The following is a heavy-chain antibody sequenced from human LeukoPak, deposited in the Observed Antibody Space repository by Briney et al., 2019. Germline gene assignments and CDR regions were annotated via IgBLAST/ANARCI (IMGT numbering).Heavy chain of an antibody. J-gene: IGHJ4*02. D-gene: IGHD1-26*01. V-gene: IGHV3-23*01. CDR3: ANRGKYYFDY. CDR2: IGSSGATS. CDR1: GFTFSSYA. Sequence: GGSLRLSCAASGFTFSSYAVGWVRQAPGKGLEWVSTIGSSGATSYYADSVKGRFTISRDNSKNSLSLQMNSLRAEDTAVYYCANRGKYYFDYWGQGSLVTVSS.